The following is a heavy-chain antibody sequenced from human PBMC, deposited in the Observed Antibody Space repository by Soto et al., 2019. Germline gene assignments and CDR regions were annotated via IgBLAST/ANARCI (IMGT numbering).Heavy chain of an antibody. Sequence: QLPLHESGPGLVKPSETLSLTCAVSGDSMSSSDYYWGWIRQPPGKGLEWIGSIYYSGSTYYNPSLQSRVAISVDTSKNQFSLKLKSVTAADTAIYYCARRTVNIRTFYSGLKTHCFDYWGQGAPVTVSS. CDR2: IYYSGST. CDR3: ARRTVNIRTFYSGLKTHCFDY. V-gene: IGHV4-39*01. CDR1: GDSMSSSDYY. D-gene: IGHD6-19*01. J-gene: IGHJ4*02.